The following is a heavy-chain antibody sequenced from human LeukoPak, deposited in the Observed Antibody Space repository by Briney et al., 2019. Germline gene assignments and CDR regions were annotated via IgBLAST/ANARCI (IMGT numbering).Heavy chain of an antibody. Sequence: GGSLRLSCAASGIRFSNYAMTWVRQAPGTGLEWVSTICGSGGDTHYADSVKGRFAISRDTSKYTLQLQMNSLRAEDAAVYYCVRGRTASCSSPSDYWGQGILVTVSS. CDR1: GIRFSNYA. V-gene: IGHV3-23*01. D-gene: IGHD2-15*01. CDR2: ICGSGGDT. J-gene: IGHJ4*02. CDR3: VRGRTASCSSPSDY.